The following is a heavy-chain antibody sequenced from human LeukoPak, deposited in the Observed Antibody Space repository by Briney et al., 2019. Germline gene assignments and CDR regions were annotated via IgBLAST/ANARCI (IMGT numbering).Heavy chain of an antibody. D-gene: IGHD2-15*01. CDR2: ISSSGSTI. J-gene: IGHJ5*02. CDR3: ARGGYCSGGSCYSTAADGFDP. Sequence: GGSLRLSCAASGFTFSSYSMNWVRQAPGKGLEWVSYISSSGSTIYYADSVKGRFTISRDNAKNSLYLQMNSLRAEDTAVYYCARGGYCSGGSCYSTAADGFDPWGQGTLVTVSS. V-gene: IGHV3-48*01. CDR1: GFTFSSYS.